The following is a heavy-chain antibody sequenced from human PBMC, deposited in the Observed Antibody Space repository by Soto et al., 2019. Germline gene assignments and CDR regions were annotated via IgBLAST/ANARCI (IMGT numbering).Heavy chain of an antibody. CDR2: ITGSGGGT. Sequence: VQLLESGGGLVQPGGSLRLSCAASGFTFSSYAMSWVRQAPGKGLEWVSTITGSGGGTYYADSVKGRFTISRDNSKNTLYLQMNSLRAEDTAVFYCAKGGITVADYYFDYWGQGTLVTVSS. V-gene: IGHV3-23*01. CDR3: AKGGITVADYYFDY. J-gene: IGHJ4*02. CDR1: GFTFSSYA. D-gene: IGHD6-19*01.